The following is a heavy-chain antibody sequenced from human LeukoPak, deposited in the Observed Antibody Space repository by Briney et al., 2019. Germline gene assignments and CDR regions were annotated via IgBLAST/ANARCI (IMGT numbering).Heavy chain of an antibody. CDR3: ARAGLGWQLVDS. Sequence: ASVKVSCKASGYTFTSYDINWVRQAPGQGLEWMGWISAYNGNTNYAQKLQDRVTMTTDTSTSTAYMELRSLRSDDTAVYYCARAGLGWQLVDSWGQGTLVTVSS. CDR1: GYTFTSYD. CDR2: ISAYNGNT. J-gene: IGHJ5*01. D-gene: IGHD6-6*01. V-gene: IGHV1-18*01.